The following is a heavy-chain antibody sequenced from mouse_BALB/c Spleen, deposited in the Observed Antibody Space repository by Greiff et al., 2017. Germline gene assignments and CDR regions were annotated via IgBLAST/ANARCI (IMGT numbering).Heavy chain of an antibody. D-gene: IGHD1-1*01. V-gene: IGHV5-6*01. CDR3: ARHYGSSYVDY. Sequence: EVQRVESGGDLVKPGGSLKLSCAASGFTFSSYGMSWVRQTPDKRLEWVATISSGGSYTYYPDSVKGRFTISRDNAKNTLYLQMSSLKSEDTAMYYCARHYGSSYVDYWGQGTTLTVSS. CDR1: GFTFSSYG. J-gene: IGHJ2*01. CDR2: ISSGGSYT.